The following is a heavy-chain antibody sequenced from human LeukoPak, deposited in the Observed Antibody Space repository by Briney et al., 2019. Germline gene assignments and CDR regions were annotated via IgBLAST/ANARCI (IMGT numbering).Heavy chain of an antibody. V-gene: IGHV4-59*08. CDR1: GGSISSYY. CDR3: ATSTTYYYDSSGYYFDY. Sequence: SETLSLTCTVSGGSISSYYWSWIRQPPGKGLEWIGYIYYSGSTNYNPSLKSRVTISVDTSKNQFSLKLSSVTAADTAVYYCATSTTYYYDSSGYYFDYWGQGTLVTVSS. D-gene: IGHD3-22*01. J-gene: IGHJ4*02. CDR2: IYYSGST.